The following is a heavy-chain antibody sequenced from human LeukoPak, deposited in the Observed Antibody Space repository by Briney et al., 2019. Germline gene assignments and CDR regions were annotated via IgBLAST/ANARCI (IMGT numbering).Heavy chain of an antibody. CDR1: GYTFTSYA. J-gene: IGHJ4*02. D-gene: IGHD2-2*01. CDR3: ARDLGYCSSTSCKPPFDY. V-gene: IGHV1-3*01. CDR2: INAGNGNT. Sequence: GASVKVSCKASGYTFTSYAMHWVRQAPGQRLEWMGWINAGNGNTKYSQKFQGRVTITRDTSASTAYMELSSLRSEDTAVYYCARDLGYCSSTSCKPPFDYWGQGTLVTVSS.